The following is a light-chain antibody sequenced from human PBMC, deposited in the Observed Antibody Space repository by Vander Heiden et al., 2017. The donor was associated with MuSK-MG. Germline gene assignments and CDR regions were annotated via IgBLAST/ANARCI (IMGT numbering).Light chain of an antibody. CDR1: SGSIASNY. Sequence: NFIRPQPHSVSHSPRQTVTISCTRSSGSIASNYVKWYQQRPGSGPTTVIYEDNQRPSGVPDRFSGSIDSSSTSAALTISGLKNEDEDDYSCQSYDSNNAVFGGGTQLTVL. J-gene: IGLJ7*01. CDR3: QSYDSNNAV. CDR2: EDN. V-gene: IGLV6-57*03.